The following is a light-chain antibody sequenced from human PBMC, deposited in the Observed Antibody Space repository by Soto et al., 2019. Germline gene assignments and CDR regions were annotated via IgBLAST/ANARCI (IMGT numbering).Light chain of an antibody. CDR2: GAS. CDR3: QQYGSSPRT. V-gene: IGKV4-1*01. J-gene: IGKJ1*01. Sequence: DIVMTQSPDSLAVSLGERATINCKSSQRLLYSSNNKNYLAWYQQKPGQAPRLLIHGASTRATGIPARFSGSGSGTDFTLTISRLEPEDFAVYYCQQYGSSPRTFGQGTKVDIK. CDR1: QRLLYSSNNKNY.